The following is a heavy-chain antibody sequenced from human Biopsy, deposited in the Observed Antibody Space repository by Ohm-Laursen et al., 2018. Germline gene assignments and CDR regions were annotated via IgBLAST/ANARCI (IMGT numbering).Heavy chain of an antibody. CDR3: AKGRGYYSDRTVPGYFDL. V-gene: IGHV4-61*03. CDR2: IYDRGST. J-gene: IGHJ2*01. D-gene: IGHD3-22*01. CDR1: GDSVSSGSFY. Sequence: TLSLTCTVSGDSVSSGSFYWTWIRQPPGQGLEYIGYIYDRGSTDYNPSLQSRVAISVDTSKNHFSLRLRSVTPADTAIYYCAKGRGYYSDRTVPGYFDLWGRGTLVTVSS.